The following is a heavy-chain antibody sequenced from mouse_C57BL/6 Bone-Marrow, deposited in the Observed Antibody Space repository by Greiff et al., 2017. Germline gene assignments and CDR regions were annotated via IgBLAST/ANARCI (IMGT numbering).Heavy chain of an antibody. D-gene: IGHD4-1*01. CDR3: ARESLGQEDY. CDR2: IDPSDSYT. Sequence: QVQLQQPGAELVKPGASVKVSCKASGYTFTSYWMHWVKQRPGQGLEWIGEIDPSDSYTNYNQKFKGKSTLTVDKSSSTAYMQLSSRTSEDSAVYYCARESLGQEDYWGQGTTLTVSS. J-gene: IGHJ2*01. CDR1: GYTFTSYW. V-gene: IGHV1-69*01.